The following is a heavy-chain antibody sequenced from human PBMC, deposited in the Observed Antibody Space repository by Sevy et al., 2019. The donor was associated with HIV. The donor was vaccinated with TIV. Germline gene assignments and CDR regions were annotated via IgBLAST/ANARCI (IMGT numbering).Heavy chain of an antibody. CDR3: ARVRFLEWLTFDY. CDR1: GFTFGDYA. V-gene: IGHV3-49*03. J-gene: IGHJ4*02. CDR2: IRSQTYDATT. D-gene: IGHD3-3*01. Sequence: GGSLRLSCTGSGFTFGDYAMSWFRQAPGKGLEWVGFIRSQTYDATTEYAASVKGRFTVSRDDSRSIAYLQMNSLKTEDTAIYYCARVRFLEWLTFDYWGQGTLVTVSS.